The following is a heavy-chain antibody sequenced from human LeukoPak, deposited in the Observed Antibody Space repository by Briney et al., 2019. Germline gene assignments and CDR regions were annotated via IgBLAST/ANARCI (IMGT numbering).Heavy chain of an antibody. CDR2: IKPNSDDGTT. CDR3: TTYTFGSPY. Sequence: EGSLRLSCAASGFTFSNAWMNWVRQSPGKGLEWVGRIKPNSDDGTTDYAAPVKGRITISRDDSKNTLFLQMNSLKNEDTAVYYCTTYTFGSPYWGQGTLVTVSS. D-gene: IGHD3-10*01. CDR1: GFTFSNAW. J-gene: IGHJ4*02. V-gene: IGHV3-15*07.